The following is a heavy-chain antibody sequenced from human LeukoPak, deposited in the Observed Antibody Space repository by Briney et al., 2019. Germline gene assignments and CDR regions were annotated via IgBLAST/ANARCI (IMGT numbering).Heavy chain of an antibody. CDR1: GFTFDDYA. V-gene: IGHV3-9*01. CDR3: AKDMGSRDGYNSSPFDY. D-gene: IGHD5-24*01. Sequence: PGRSLRLSCAASGFTFDDYAMHWVRQAPGKGLEWVSGISWNSGSIGYADSVKGRFTISRDNAKNSLYLQMNSLRAEDTALYYCAKDMGSRDGYNSSPFDYWGQGTLVTVSS. CDR2: ISWNSGSI. J-gene: IGHJ4*02.